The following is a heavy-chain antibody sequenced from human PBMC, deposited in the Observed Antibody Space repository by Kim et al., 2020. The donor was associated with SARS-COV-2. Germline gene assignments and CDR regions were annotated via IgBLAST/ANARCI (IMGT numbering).Heavy chain of an antibody. CDR1: GGSISSSSYY. CDR2: IYYSGST. Sequence: SETLSLTCTVSGGSISSSSYYWGWIRQPPGKGLEWIGSIYYSGSTYYNPSLKSRVTISVDTSKNQFSLKLSSVTAADTAVYYCARDPYVSYGDYLQNDLGYWYFDLWGRGTLVTVSS. CDR3: ARDPYVSYGDYLQNDLGYWYFDL. J-gene: IGHJ2*01. V-gene: IGHV4-39*07. D-gene: IGHD4-17*01.